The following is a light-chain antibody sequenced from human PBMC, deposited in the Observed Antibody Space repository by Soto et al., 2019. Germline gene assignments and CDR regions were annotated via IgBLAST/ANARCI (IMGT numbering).Light chain of an antibody. CDR2: GAS. Sequence: IVMTHSPATLSVSPGERVTLSFRARQSVGSNLAWYQQKPGQAPRLLIYGASTRATGIPARFSGSGSETEFTLTISSLQAEDSAVYFCQQYNNWPTWTFGQGTKV. J-gene: IGKJ1*01. CDR3: QQYNNWPTWT. CDR1: QSVGSN. V-gene: IGKV3-15*01.